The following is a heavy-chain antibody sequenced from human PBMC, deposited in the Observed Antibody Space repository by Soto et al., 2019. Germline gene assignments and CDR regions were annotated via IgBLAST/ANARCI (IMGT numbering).Heavy chain of an antibody. CDR3: ARDPLGGASVVAAKFDY. CDR1: GLPFSTYA. Sequence: GGSLRLFCAASGLPFSTYAMSWVRQAPGKGLECVSTISGSGGSTYYADSVRGRFTISRDNSKNTLFMQMNSLRVEDTAVYYCARDPLGGASVVAAKFDYWGQGTLVTVSS. D-gene: IGHD2-15*01. J-gene: IGHJ4*02. V-gene: IGHV3-23*01. CDR2: ISGSGGST.